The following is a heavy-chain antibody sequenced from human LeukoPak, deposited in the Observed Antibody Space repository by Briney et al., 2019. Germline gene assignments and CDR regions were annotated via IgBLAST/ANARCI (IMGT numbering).Heavy chain of an antibody. Sequence: GGSLRLSCAASGFTFSDYYMSWIRQAPGKGLEWVAFTQDDGSNKYYSDSVKGRFTISRDNSKNTLFLQMSSLRPEDTALYYCAKQMTERPHYYYMDVWGRGTTVTVSS. CDR3: AKQMTERPHYYYMDV. J-gene: IGHJ6*03. V-gene: IGHV3-30*02. CDR2: TQDDGSNK. CDR1: GFTFSDYY.